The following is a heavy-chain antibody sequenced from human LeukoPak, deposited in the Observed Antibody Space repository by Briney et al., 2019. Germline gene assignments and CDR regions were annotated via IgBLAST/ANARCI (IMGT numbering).Heavy chain of an antibody. CDR1: GFTVSSNY. J-gene: IGHJ4*02. D-gene: IGHD3-3*01. V-gene: IGHV3-23*01. CDR3: AKDRLITIFGVSEYYFDY. CDR2: ISGSGGST. Sequence: TGGSLRLSCAASGFTVSSNYMSWVRQAPGKGLEWVSAISGSGGSTYYADSVKGRFTISRDNSKNTLYLQMNSLRAEDTAVYYCAKDRLITIFGVSEYYFDYWGQGTLVTVSS.